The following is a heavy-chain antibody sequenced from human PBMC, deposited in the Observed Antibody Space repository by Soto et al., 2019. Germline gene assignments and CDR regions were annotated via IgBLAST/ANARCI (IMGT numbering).Heavy chain of an antibody. Sequence: GGSLRLSCAASGFTFSSYWMSWVRQAPGKGLEWVANIKQDGSEKYYVDSVKGRFTISRDNAKNSLYLQMNSLRAEDTAVYYCARTDLTIYTPTWGLYYYSYYYMDVWGKGTSVTVSS. CDR1: GFTFSSYW. D-gene: IGHD3-16*01. CDR3: ARTDLTIYTPTWGLYYYSYYYMDV. V-gene: IGHV3-7*01. CDR2: IKQDGSEK. J-gene: IGHJ6*03.